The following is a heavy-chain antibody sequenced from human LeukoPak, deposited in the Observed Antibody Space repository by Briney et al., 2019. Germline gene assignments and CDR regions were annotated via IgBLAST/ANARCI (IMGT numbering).Heavy chain of an antibody. V-gene: IGHV4-39*01. CDR2: IYYSGST. CDR1: GFTFSSYSMN. D-gene: IGHD6-13*01. Sequence: PGGSLRLSCAASGFTFSSYSMNWVRQPPGKGLEWIGSIYYSGSTYYNPSLKSRVTISVDTSKNQFSLKLSSVTAADTAVYYCAREPGYSSSWYYFDYWGQGTLVTVSS. CDR3: AREPGYSSSWYYFDY. J-gene: IGHJ4*02.